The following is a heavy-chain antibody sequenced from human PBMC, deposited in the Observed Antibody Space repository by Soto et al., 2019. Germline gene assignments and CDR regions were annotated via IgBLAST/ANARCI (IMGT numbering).Heavy chain of an antibody. CDR3: VTVMPHHNSWFHY. D-gene: IGHD2-2*01. J-gene: IGHJ4*02. CDR1: WFTFSNLL. Sequence: GGSLRRSCEVTWFTFSNLLMSCVRQAPGKGLEWIVRIKNKSENETKDYAAPARGGFSISRDDANNMLHMQMNSLKNDDTGVYYCVTVMPHHNSWFHYWCQGDLVTVSS. CDR2: IKNKSENETK. V-gene: IGHV3-15*01.